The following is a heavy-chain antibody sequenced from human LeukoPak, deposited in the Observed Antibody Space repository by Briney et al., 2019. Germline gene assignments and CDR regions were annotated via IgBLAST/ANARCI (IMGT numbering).Heavy chain of an antibody. Sequence: GGSLRLSCAASGFTFSSYGMSWVRQAPGKGLEWVSAISGSGGSTYYADSVKGRFTISRDNSKNTLYLQMDSLKDEDMAMYYCAREGHSSGYCGAFDIWGPGTMVTVSS. D-gene: IGHD3-22*01. CDR1: GFTFSSYG. CDR3: AREGHSSGYCGAFDI. J-gene: IGHJ3*02. V-gene: IGHV3-23*01. CDR2: ISGSGGST.